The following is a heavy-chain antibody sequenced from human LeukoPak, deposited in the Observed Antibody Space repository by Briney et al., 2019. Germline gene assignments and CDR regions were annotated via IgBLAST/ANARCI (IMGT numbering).Heavy chain of an antibody. V-gene: IGHV4-59*01. J-gene: IGHJ4*02. Sequence: SETLSLTCAVYGGSFSGYYWSWNRQPPGKGLEWIGYIYYSGSTNYNPSLKSRVTISVDTSKNQFSLRLSSVTAADTAVYYCARVTGYMIEDYFDYWGQGTLVTVSS. CDR1: GGSFSGYY. CDR2: IYYSGST. CDR3: ARVTGYMIEDYFDY. D-gene: IGHD3-22*01.